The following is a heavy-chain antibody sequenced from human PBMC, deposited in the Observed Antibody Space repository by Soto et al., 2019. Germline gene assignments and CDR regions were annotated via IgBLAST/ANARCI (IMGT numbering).Heavy chain of an antibody. CDR2: ISETSIAI. V-gene: IGHV3-48*02. CDR1: GFTFKTYS. D-gene: IGHD1-1*01. Sequence: EAQLVESGGGLVQPGGSLRLSCAASGFTFKTYSMNWVRQAPGKGLEWVSYISETSIAIYYRDSVKGRFTISRDNAKNTLYLQMNSLRDEDTAVYYCATLQLGREEVFDSWGQGTLVTVSS. J-gene: IGHJ4*02. CDR3: ATLQLGREEVFDS.